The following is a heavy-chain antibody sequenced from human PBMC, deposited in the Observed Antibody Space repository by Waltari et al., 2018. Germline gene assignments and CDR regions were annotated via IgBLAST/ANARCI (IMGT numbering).Heavy chain of an antibody. CDR2: IYYSGST. Sequence: QVQLQESGPGLVKPSETLSLTCTVSGGSISSYYWSWIRQPPGKGLEWIGYIYYSGSTNSNPSLKSRVTISVDTAKNQFSLKLSSVTAADTAVYYCARAYFWSGYYTPGDYYYYYMDVWGKGTTVTISS. J-gene: IGHJ6*03. V-gene: IGHV4-59*01. CDR1: GGSISSYY. D-gene: IGHD3-3*01. CDR3: ARAYFWSGYYTPGDYYYYYMDV.